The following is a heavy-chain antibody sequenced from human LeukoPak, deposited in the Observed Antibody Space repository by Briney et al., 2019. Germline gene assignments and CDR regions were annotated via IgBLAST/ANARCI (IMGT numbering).Heavy chain of an antibody. V-gene: IGHV3-74*03. Sequence: GGSLRLSCAASGFTFSNYWVHWVRQAQGKGLVWVSRINRDGSTTKYADSVKGRFTVSRDNAKNTLNLQMNSLRAEDTAVYYCARGKKSGESSEIDYWGQGTLVTVSS. CDR3: ARGKKSGESSEIDY. CDR2: INRDGSTT. J-gene: IGHJ4*02. D-gene: IGHD3-10*01. CDR1: GFTFSNYW.